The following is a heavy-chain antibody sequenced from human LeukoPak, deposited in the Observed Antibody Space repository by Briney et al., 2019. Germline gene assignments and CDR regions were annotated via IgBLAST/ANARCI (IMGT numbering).Heavy chain of an antibody. D-gene: IGHD6-13*01. CDR1: GFTFDDYA. CDR3: AKGSIAAAGLGYFDY. V-gene: IGHV3-9*01. J-gene: IGHJ4*02. Sequence: SLRLSCAASGFTFDDYAMHWVRQAPGKGLEWVSGVSWNSGNIGYADSVKGRFTVSRDNAKNSLYLQVNSLRAEDTALYYCAKGSIAAAGLGYFDYWGQGTLVTVSS. CDR2: VSWNSGNI.